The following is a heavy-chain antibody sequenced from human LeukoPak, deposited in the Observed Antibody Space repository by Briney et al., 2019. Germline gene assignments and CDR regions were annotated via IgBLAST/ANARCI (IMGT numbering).Heavy chain of an antibody. CDR3: ARTNYYDSSGYYHYGGGFDY. J-gene: IGHJ4*02. V-gene: IGHV4-39*01. Sequence: SETLSLTCTVSGGSISSSSYSWGWIRQPPGKGLEWIGSIYYSGSTYYSPSLKSRVTISVDTSKNQFSLKLSSVTAADTAVYYCARTNYYDSSGYYHYGGGFDYWGQGTLVTVSS. D-gene: IGHD3-22*01. CDR2: IYYSGST. CDR1: GGSISSSSYS.